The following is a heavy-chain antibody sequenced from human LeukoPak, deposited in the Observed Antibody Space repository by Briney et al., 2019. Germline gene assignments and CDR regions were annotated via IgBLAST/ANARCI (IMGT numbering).Heavy chain of an antibody. Sequence: SETLSLTCAVSSGSISSSNWWSWVRQPPGKGLEWIGEIYHSGSTNYNPSLKSRVTISVDKSKNQFSLKLSPVTAADTAVYYCARGALWFGELLKVFDYWGQGTLVTVSS. CDR2: IYHSGST. CDR1: SGSISSSNW. J-gene: IGHJ4*02. CDR3: ARGALWFGELLKVFDY. V-gene: IGHV4-4*02. D-gene: IGHD3-10*01.